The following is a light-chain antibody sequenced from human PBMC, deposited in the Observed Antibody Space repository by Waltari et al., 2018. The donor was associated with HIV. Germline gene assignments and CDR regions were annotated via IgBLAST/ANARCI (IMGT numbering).Light chain of an antibody. Sequence: IVLTQSPGTLSLSPGERDTLSCRASQIVSGDYLAWYQQKPGQAPRLLIYGASTRATDVPERFSGSRSGTLFTLTINRLEPEDFAMYYCQQYGSSPCTFGRGTNLDIK. CDR3: QQYGSSPCT. V-gene: IGKV3-20*01. CDR2: GAS. J-gene: IGKJ2*02. CDR1: QIVSGDY.